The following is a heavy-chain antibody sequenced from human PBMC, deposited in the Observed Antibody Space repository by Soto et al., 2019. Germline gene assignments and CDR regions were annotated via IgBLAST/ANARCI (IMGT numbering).Heavy chain of an antibody. J-gene: IGHJ4*02. D-gene: IGHD3-10*01. Sequence: WGSLSLSCAASGFTFSSFGIHLVRQTPGKGLEWVAVVSYDGSEKSYVDSVKGRFTISRDNAKNSLYLEMNSLRVEDTAVYYCARDWGGLGYWGQGTLVTVSS. CDR3: ARDWGGLGY. CDR2: VSYDGSEK. V-gene: IGHV3-30*03. CDR1: GFTFSSFG.